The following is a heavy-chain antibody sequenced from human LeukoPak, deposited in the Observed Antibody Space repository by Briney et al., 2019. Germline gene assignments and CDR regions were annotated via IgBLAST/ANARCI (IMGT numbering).Heavy chain of an antibody. CDR1: GFTFSDYN. V-gene: IGHV3-11*01. J-gene: IGHJ5*02. CDR3: SSARGGYYYPS. CDR2: ITNGGSTI. Sequence: PGGSLRLSCAASGFTFSDYNMNWVRQAPGKGLEWVSYITNGGSTIHHADSVKGRFTISRDNAKKTLYLQMNSLRAEDTAVYYCSSARGGYYYPSWGQGTLVTVSS. D-gene: IGHD3-22*01.